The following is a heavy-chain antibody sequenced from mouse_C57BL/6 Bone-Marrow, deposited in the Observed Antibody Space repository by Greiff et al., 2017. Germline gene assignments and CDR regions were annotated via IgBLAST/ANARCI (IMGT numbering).Heavy chain of an antibody. CDR3: ARFGNWGAWFAY. CDR2: IYPSSGNT. CDR1: GYTFTSYG. D-gene: IGHD2-1*01. Sequence: QVQLQQSGAELARPGASVKLSCKASGYTFTSYGISWVKQRTGQGLEWIGEIYPSSGNTYYNEKFKGKATLTADKSSSTAYMELRSLTSEDSAVYFCARFGNWGAWFAYWGQGTLVTVSA. V-gene: IGHV1-81*01. J-gene: IGHJ3*01.